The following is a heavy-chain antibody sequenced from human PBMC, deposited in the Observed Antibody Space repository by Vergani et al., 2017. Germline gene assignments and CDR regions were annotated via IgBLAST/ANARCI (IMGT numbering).Heavy chain of an antibody. Sequence: QVQLVESGGGLVKPGGSLRLSCAGSGFTFSDYYVTWIRQAPGKGLECVSYISATGSHKYYTDAVRGRFTISRDNARNSVDLQMKSLRVEDTAVYYCARGNLAATGIDSRGQGTQVSVSS. V-gene: IGHV3-11*04. CDR2: ISATGSHK. CDR3: ARGNLAATGIDS. D-gene: IGHD6-13*01. J-gene: IGHJ4*02. CDR1: GFTFSDYY.